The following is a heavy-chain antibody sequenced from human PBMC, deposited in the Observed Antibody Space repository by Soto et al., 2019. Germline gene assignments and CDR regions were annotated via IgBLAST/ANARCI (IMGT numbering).Heavy chain of an antibody. V-gene: IGHV4-61*08. D-gene: IGHD3-16*01. CDR3: ARIPVDTYMIYWSDP. Sequence: SETLSLTCSVSGDSVSSGDYYWSWIRQPPGKGLEWIGHVYFSGSTNYIPSLKSRLTMSVDTAKNQFSLKLNSVTAAETAVYYCARIPVDTYMIYWSDPWGQGTQVTVSS. CDR1: GDSVSSGDYY. J-gene: IGHJ5*02. CDR2: VYFSGST.